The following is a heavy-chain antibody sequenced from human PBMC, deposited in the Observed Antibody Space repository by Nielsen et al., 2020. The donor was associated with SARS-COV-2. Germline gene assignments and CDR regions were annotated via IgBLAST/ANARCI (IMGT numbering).Heavy chain of an antibody. CDR2: ISSSSSYI. D-gene: IGHD3-10*01. Sequence: GSLRLSCAASGFTFSSYSMNWVRQAPGKGLEWVSSISSSSSYIYYADSVKGRFTISRDNAKNSLYLQMSSLRAEDTAVYYCARDNPFTVWFGELTGRNAMDVWGQGTTVTVSS. J-gene: IGHJ6*02. CDR1: GFTFSSYS. CDR3: ARDNPFTVWFGELTGRNAMDV. V-gene: IGHV3-21*01.